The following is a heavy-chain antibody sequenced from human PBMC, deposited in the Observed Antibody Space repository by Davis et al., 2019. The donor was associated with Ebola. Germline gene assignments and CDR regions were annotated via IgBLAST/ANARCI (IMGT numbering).Heavy chain of an antibody. CDR2: IYSGDPDT. CDR1: GYTFTTYW. J-gene: IGHJ4*02. CDR3: ARRGGWSGAFLDY. Sequence: ESLKIPCKGSGYTFTTYWNGRGRQNAGKGLEGEGDIYSGDPDTRYSPAFQGQVTISADKSISTAYLQWSSLKASDTAMYYCARRGGWSGAFLDYWGQGTLVTVSS. V-gene: IGHV5-51*01. D-gene: IGHD3-3*02.